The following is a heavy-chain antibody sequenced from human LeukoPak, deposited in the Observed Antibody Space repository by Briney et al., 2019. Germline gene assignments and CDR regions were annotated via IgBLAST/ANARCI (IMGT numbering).Heavy chain of an antibody. CDR2: IYYSGST. CDR1: GGSISSYY. Sequence: SENLSLTCTVYGGSISSYYWSWIRQPPGKGLEWIGYIYYSGSTNYNPSLKSRVTISVDTSKNQFSLKLSSVTAADTAIFYCARGNGGYAVYWGQGTLVTVSS. V-gene: IGHV4-59*01. D-gene: IGHD5-12*01. J-gene: IGHJ4*02. CDR3: ARGNGGYAVY.